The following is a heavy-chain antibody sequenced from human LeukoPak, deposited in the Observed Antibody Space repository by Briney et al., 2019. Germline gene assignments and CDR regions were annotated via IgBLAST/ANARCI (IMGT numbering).Heavy chain of an antibody. D-gene: IGHD4-11*01. CDR2: INQDGSEK. CDR1: GLTFSGYW. J-gene: IGHJ4*02. CDR3: ARRGATVTDD. Sequence: PGGSLRLSCAASGLTFSGYWMTWVRQAPGKGLEWVANINQDGSEKYYVDSVKGRFTISRDNAKNSVYLQMNSLRAEDTAVYFCARRGATVTDDWGQGTLVTVP. V-gene: IGHV3-7*01.